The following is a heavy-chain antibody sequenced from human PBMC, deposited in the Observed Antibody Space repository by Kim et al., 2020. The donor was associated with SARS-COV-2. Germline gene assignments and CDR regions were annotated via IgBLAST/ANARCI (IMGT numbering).Heavy chain of an antibody. Sequence: GGSLRLSCVASGFIFSDYDMSWIRQAPGKGPEWVSHITRGGSAMFYADSVKGRFSISRDNAKNSLYLQMNSLRDEDTAVYYCARDPQRKDGYNFDIWG. J-gene: IGHJ3*02. CDR1: GFIFSDYD. D-gene: IGHD2-21*01. V-gene: IGHV3-11*01. CDR3: ARDPQRKDGYNFDI. CDR2: ITRGGSAM.